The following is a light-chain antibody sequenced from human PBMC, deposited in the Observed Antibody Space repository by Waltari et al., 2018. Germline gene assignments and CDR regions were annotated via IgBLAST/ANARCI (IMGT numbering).Light chain of an antibody. CDR1: QSIGFS. Sequence: TVVTQSPGTLSVSPGERVTLSCRTSQSIGFSLAWYQQKPGQAPRLLMFHSSTRAPGIPARLSGSVSETEFTLTIGSLQSEDCAVYYCQQYNNWPPGTFGQGTKVEI. V-gene: IGKV3-15*01. CDR3: QQYNNWPPGT. J-gene: IGKJ1*01. CDR2: HSS.